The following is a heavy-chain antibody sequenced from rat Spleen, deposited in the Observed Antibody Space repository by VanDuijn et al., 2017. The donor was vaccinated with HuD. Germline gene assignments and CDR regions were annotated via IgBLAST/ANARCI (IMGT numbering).Heavy chain of an antibody. J-gene: IGHJ2*01. CDR2: IIYDGTNT. D-gene: IGHD5-1*01. CDR3: ARQNWPYYFDY. Sequence: EVQLVESDGGLVXPGRXXKLSCAXXXFTXXXYXXXWVRQAPMKGMEWDSTIIYDGTNTYYRDSVKGRFTISRDNAKSTLYLQMDSLRSEDTATYYCARQNWPYYFDYWGQGVMVTVSS. CDR1: XFTXXXYX. V-gene: IGHV5-7*01.